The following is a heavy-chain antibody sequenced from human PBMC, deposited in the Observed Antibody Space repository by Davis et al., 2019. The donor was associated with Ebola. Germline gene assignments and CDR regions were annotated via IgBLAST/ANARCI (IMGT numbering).Heavy chain of an antibody. J-gene: IGHJ5*02. D-gene: IGHD3-3*02. CDR2: IYPGDSDT. Sequence: GESLKISCKDSGYSFTSYWIGWVRQMPGKGLECMGTIYPGDSDTRYSPSFQGQVTISADKSISTAYLQWNSLKTSDTAMYYCARQTHHFLSGPRTWFDPWGQGTLVTVSS. CDR3: ARQTHHFLSGPRTWFDP. V-gene: IGHV5-51*01. CDR1: GYSFTSYW.